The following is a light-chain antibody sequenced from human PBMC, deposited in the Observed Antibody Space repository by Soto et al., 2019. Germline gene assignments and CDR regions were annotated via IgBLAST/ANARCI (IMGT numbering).Light chain of an antibody. V-gene: IGLV2-11*01. CDR3: FSYAVSYTHNV. CDR2: DVS. Sequence: QSALTQPRSVSGSPGQSITISCTGTSSDVGGYNYVSWYRQHPGKAPKLMIYDVSKRPSGVPDRFSGSKSGNTASLTISGLQAEDEADYYCFSYAVSYTHNVFGPGTKLTVL. CDR1: SSDVGGYNY. J-gene: IGLJ1*01.